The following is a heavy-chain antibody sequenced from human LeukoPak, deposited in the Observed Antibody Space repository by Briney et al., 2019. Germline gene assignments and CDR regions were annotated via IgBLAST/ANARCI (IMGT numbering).Heavy chain of an antibody. CDR3: ARHFRGVIIPQYYYYYYGMDV. V-gene: IGHV4-34*01. CDR2: VNHSGTT. J-gene: IGHJ6*02. Sequence: ASETLSLTCAVYGGSFSGYYWSWIRQPPGKGLEWIGEVNHSGTTKYNPSLKSRVTISEDTPKNQISLKLSSVTAADTAVYYCARHFRGVIIPQYYYYYYGMDVWGQGTTVTVSS. CDR1: GGSFSGYY. D-gene: IGHD3-10*01.